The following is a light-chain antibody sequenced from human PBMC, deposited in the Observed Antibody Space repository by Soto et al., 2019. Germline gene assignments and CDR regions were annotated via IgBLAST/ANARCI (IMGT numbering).Light chain of an antibody. J-gene: IGKJ4*01. Sequence: EIVLTQSPATLSLSPGERATLSCRASQSVSSYLAWYQQKPGQAPRLLIYDASNRATGIRASFSGSGSGTDFTLTISSLEPEDFAVYYCQQRSNWLTFGGGTKVEIK. CDR1: QSVSSY. CDR3: QQRSNWLT. CDR2: DAS. V-gene: IGKV3-11*01.